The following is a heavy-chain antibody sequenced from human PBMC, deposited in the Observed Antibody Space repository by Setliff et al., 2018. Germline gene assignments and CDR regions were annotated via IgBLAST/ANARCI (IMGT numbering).Heavy chain of an antibody. Sequence: PRGSLKISCAASGFTFSNYAMTWVRQAPGKGLEWVSAITVSGNTHYADSVKGRFTISRDNSKNTLSLQMDNLRAEDTATYYCAKCGRFAPSGWFQYVDSWAQGTLVTVSS. CDR1: GFTFSNYA. V-gene: IGHV3-23*01. CDR2: ITVSGNT. D-gene: IGHD6-19*01. J-gene: IGHJ4*02. CDR3: AKCGRFAPSGWFQYVDS.